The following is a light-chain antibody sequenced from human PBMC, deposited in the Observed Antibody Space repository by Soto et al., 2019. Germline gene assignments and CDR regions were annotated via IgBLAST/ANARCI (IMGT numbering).Light chain of an antibody. CDR2: GAS. Sequence: ISMTQSPATLSVSPGGRVTLSCGASETISTDLAWYHHRPGQAPRLLIYGASNRATGIPDRFSGSGSGIDFTLTISRLEPGDFAVYYCQQYGSSGTFGQGTKVDIK. J-gene: IGKJ1*01. CDR3: QQYGSSGT. CDR1: ETISTD. V-gene: IGKV3-20*01.